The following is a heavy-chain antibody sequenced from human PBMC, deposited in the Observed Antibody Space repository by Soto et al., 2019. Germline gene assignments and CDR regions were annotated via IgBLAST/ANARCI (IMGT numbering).Heavy chain of an antibody. D-gene: IGHD3-3*01. CDR3: ARGRESFQFYYGMDG. V-gene: IGHV1-46*03. CDR1: GYTFTSYY. Sequence: ASVKVSCKASGYTFTSYYMHWVRQAPGQGLEWMGIINPSGGSTSYAQKFQGRVTMTRDTSTSTVYMELSSLRSEDTAVYYCARGRESFQFYYGMDGWGQGTTVTVSS. J-gene: IGHJ6*02. CDR2: INPSGGST.